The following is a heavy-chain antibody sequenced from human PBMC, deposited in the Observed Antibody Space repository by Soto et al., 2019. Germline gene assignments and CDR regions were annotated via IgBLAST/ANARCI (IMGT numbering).Heavy chain of an antibody. D-gene: IGHD2-15*01. CDR3: ARGCSGGSCYSGTFDY. J-gene: IGHJ4*02. V-gene: IGHV1-2*04. CDR2: INPNSGGT. CDR1: GYTFTGYY. Sequence: ASVKVSCKASGYTFTGYYMHWVRQAPGQGLEWMGWINPNSGGTNYAQKFQGWVTMTRDTSISTAYMELSRLRSDDTAVYYCARGCSGGSCYSGTFDYWGQGTLVTVSS.